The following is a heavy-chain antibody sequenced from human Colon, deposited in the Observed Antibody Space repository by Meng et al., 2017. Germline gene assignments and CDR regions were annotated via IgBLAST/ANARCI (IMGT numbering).Heavy chain of an antibody. Sequence: VQLVEPGGGLVQRGGSLRLSCEASGFTFSDFWMHWVRQAPGKGLEWVSRIIGDGSARDYADSVKGRFIISRDNAKTTVYLEMNNLRAEDTAIYYCARDLHIAAANYWGQGTLVTVSS. D-gene: IGHD6-13*01. V-gene: IGHV3-74*01. J-gene: IGHJ4*02. CDR2: IIGDGSAR. CDR3: ARDLHIAAANY. CDR1: GFTFSDFW.